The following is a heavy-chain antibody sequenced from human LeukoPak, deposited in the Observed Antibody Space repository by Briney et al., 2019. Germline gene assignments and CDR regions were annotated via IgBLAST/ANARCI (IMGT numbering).Heavy chain of an antibody. Sequence: GASVTVFCKASGGTFSSYAISWVRQAPGQGLEWMGGIIPIFGTANHAQKFQGRVTITADKSTSTAYMELSSLRSEDTAVYYCASPLAVGYCSGGSCYGNWGQGTLVTVSS. D-gene: IGHD2-15*01. V-gene: IGHV1-69*06. CDR2: IIPIFGTA. CDR1: GGTFSSYA. J-gene: IGHJ4*02. CDR3: ASPLAVGYCSGGSCYGN.